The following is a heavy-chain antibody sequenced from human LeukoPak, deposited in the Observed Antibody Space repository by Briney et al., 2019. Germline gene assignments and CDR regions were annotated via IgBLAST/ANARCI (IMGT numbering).Heavy chain of an antibody. D-gene: IGHD3-3*01. J-gene: IGHJ3*01. CDR3: ARDTPYYDFWSGYAD. CDR1: GGSISSYY. CDR2: IYTSGST. V-gene: IGHV4-4*07. Sequence: TSETLSLTCTVSGGSISSYYWSWIRQPAGKGLEWIGRIYTSGSTNYNPSLKSRVTMSVDTSKNQFSLKLSSVTAADTAVYYCARDTPYYDFWSGYADWGQGTMVTVSS.